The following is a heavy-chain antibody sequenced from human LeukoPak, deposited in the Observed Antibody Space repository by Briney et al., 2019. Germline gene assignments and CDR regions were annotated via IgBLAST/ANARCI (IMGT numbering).Heavy chain of an antibody. Sequence: SETLSLTCTVSGDSISSGDYYWSWIRQPAGKGLEWIGRISSSGSTNYNPSLKSRVTTSVDTSKNQFFLKLSSVTAADTAVYFCARGPYSYDSSGAFDIWGQGTMVTVSS. D-gene: IGHD3-22*01. CDR2: ISSSGST. CDR1: GDSISSGDYY. J-gene: IGHJ3*02. V-gene: IGHV4-61*02. CDR3: ARGPYSYDSSGAFDI.